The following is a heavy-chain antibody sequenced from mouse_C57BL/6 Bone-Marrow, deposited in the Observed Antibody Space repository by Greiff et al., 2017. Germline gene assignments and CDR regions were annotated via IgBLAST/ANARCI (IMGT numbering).Heavy chain of an antibody. Sequence: QVQLQQSGAELVRPGASVTLSCKASGYTFTDYEMHWVKQTPVHGLEWIGAIDPETGGTAYNQKFKGKAILTADNSSSTAYLELHSLTSEDSAVYYCTRCLRGYCYAMDYWGQGTSVTVSS. J-gene: IGHJ4*01. CDR1: GYTFTDYE. V-gene: IGHV1-15*01. CDR2: IDPETGGT. D-gene: IGHD1-1*01. CDR3: TRCLRGYCYAMDY.